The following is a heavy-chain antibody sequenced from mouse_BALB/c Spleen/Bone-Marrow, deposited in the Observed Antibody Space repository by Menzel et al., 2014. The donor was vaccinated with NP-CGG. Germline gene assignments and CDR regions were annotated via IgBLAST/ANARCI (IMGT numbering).Heavy chain of an antibody. V-gene: IGHV2-6-7*01. J-gene: IGHJ4*01. D-gene: IGHD2-10*02. CDR1: GFSLTGFG. CDR3: AREKYGNYYAMDY. Sequence: QVQLQQSGPGLVAPLQSLSITCTVSGFSLTGFGINWIRQPPGKGLEWLGMIWGDGTTDYNSALKSRLSINKDNSKSQVFLKMNSLQAGDTARYYCAREKYGNYYAMDYWGQGTSVTVSS. CDR2: IWGDGTT.